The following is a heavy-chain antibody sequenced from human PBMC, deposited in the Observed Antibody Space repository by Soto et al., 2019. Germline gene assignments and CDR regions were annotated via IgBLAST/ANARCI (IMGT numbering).Heavy chain of an antibody. CDR3: AGGQYYFDY. CDR2: ISYDGSNK. CDR1: GFPFSSHG. D-gene: IGHD2-15*01. Sequence: QVQVVESGGGVVQPGRSLRLSCAASGFPFSSHGMHWVRQAPGKGLEWVALISYDGSNKYYTDSVKGRFTISRDNSKNTLDLQMSSLRAEDTAVYYCAGGQYYFDYCGQGTLVSVSS. J-gene: IGHJ4*02. V-gene: IGHV3-30*03.